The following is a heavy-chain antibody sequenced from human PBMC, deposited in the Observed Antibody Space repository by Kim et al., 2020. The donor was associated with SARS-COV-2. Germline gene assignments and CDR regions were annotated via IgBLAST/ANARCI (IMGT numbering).Heavy chain of an antibody. CDR2: INHSGST. J-gene: IGHJ4*02. CDR3: ARGRCSGGSCYLWPPGLLFDY. Sequence: SETLSLTCAVYGGSFSGYYWSWIRQPPGKGLEWIGEINHSGSTNYNPSLKSRVTISVDTSKNQFSLKLSSVTAADTAVYYCARGRCSGGSCYLWPPGLLFDYWGQGTLVTVSS. D-gene: IGHD2-15*01. CDR1: GGSFSGYY. V-gene: IGHV4-34*01.